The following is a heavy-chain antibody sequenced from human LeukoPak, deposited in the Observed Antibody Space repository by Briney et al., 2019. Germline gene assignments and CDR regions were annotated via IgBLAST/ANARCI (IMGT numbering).Heavy chain of an antibody. J-gene: IGHJ5*02. CDR2: IYYSGST. CDR3: ARQKWSDYGPGSYWDWFDP. Sequence: SETLSLTCTVSGGSISSYYWSWIRQPPGKGLEWIGYIYYSGSTNYNPSLKSRVTISVETSKNQFSLKLSSVTAADTAVYYCARQKWSDYGPGSYWDWFDPWGQGTLVTVSS. V-gene: IGHV4-59*08. D-gene: IGHD3-10*01. CDR1: GGSISSYY.